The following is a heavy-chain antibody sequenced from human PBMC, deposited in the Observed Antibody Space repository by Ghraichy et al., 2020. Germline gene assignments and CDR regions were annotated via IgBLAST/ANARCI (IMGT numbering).Heavy chain of an antibody. CDR3: ARHEQWLVRLDY. D-gene: IGHD6-19*01. CDR1: GGSFSDYY. J-gene: IGHJ4*02. V-gene: IGHV4-34*01. Sequence: SETLSLTCAVYGGSFSDYYWSWIRQPPGKGLEWIGEINHSGSTNYNPSLKSRLTISVDTSKNQFSLRLSSVTAADTAVFYCARHEQWLVRLDYWAQGTLVTVSS. CDR2: INHSGST.